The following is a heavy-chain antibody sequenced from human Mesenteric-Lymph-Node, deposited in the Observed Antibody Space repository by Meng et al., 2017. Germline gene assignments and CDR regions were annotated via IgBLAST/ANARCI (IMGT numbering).Heavy chain of an antibody. V-gene: IGHV1-69*06. CDR2: IIPIFGTA. J-gene: IGHJ4*02. D-gene: IGHD6-13*01. Sequence: GQFGGGVKRRGAAVRGACKASGGTFRSYSISWVRQAPGQGLEWMGGIIPIFGTANYAQKFQGRVTITADKSTSTAYMELSSLRSDDTAVYYCARVGLGSSPDYWGQGTLVTVSS. CDR1: GGTFRSYS. CDR3: ARVGLGSSPDY.